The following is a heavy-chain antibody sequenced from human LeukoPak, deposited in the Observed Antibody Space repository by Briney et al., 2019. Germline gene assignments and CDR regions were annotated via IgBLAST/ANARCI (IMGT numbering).Heavy chain of an antibody. V-gene: IGHV3-7*01. J-gene: IGHJ6*02. Sequence: GGSLRLSCSASGFTFSTYDMSWVRQAPGKGLEWVANIKQDGSEKYYVDSVKGRFTISRDNAKNSLYLQMNSLRAEDTAVYYCASLSSSWATSYYYGMDVWGQGTTVTVSS. CDR1: GFTFSTYD. CDR2: IKQDGSEK. D-gene: IGHD6-13*01. CDR3: ASLSSSWATSYYYGMDV.